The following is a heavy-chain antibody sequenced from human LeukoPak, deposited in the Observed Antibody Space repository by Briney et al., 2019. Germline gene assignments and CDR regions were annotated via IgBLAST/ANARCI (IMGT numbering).Heavy chain of an antibody. CDR3: AMRYNWNDLDY. CDR1: GYSFTSYW. CDR2: IDPSDSYT. V-gene: IGHV5-10-1*01. J-gene: IGHJ4*02. D-gene: IGHD1-1*01. Sequence: GESLKITCKGSGYSFTSYWISWVRQMPGKGLEWMGRIDPSDSYTNYSPSFQGHVTISADKSISTAYLQWSSLKASDTAMYYCAMRYNWNDLDYWGQGTLVTVSS.